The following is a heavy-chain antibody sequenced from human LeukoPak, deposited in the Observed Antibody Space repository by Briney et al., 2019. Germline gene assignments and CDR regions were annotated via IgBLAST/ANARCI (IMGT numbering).Heavy chain of an antibody. Sequence: PGGSLRLSCAASGFTFRSYGMHWVRQAPSKGLEWVAIVWYDGNNKYYAHSVKGRFTVSRDNSKDTVSLQLNSLRVEDTAVYYCARGSGAAAGAFDYWGQGTLVTVPS. CDR1: GFTFRSYG. CDR2: VWYDGNNK. J-gene: IGHJ4*02. CDR3: ARGSGAAAGAFDY. V-gene: IGHV3-33*01. D-gene: IGHD6-13*01.